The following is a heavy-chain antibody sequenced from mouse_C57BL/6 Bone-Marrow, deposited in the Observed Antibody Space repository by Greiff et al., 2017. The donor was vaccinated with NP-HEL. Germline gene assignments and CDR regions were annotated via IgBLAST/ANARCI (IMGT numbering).Heavy chain of an antibody. CDR2: ISSGGSYT. Sequence: DVKLVESGGDLVKPGGSLKLSCAASGFTFSSYGMSWVRQTPDKRLEWVATISSGGSYTYYPDSVKGRFTISRDNAKNTLYLQMSSLKSEDTAMYYCARHGYFDYWGQGTTLTVSS. V-gene: IGHV5-6*02. CDR3: ARHGYFDY. CDR1: GFTFSSYG. J-gene: IGHJ2*01.